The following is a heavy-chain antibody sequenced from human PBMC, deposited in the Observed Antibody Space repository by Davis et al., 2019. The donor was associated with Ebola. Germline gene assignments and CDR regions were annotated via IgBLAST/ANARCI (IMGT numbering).Heavy chain of an antibody. V-gene: IGHV6-1*01. CDR3: ARNGYYEEMHY. D-gene: IGHD4-17*01. J-gene: IGHJ4*02. Sequence: HSQTLSLTCVISGESVSSNIAAWHWIRQSPSRGLEWPGRTYYRSTWYPQYAESVKSRITIDADTSRNQFSLHLTSVVPEDTAVYYCARNGYYEEMHYWGQGISVTVSS. CDR2: TYYRSTWYP. CDR1: GESVSSNIAA.